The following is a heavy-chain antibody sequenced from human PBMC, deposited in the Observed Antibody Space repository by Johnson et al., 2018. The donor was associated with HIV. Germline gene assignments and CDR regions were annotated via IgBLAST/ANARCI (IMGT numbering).Heavy chain of an antibody. D-gene: IGHD5-12*01. V-gene: IGHV3-30*02. J-gene: IGHJ3*01. CDR1: GFTFSSYG. CDR2: IRYDGNNK. Sequence: QVQLVESGGGVVQPGGSLRLSCAASGFTFSSYGMHWVRQAPGQGLEWVAFIRYDGNNKYYTDSVKGRLTISRDNSKNSLDLQRNRLRAEDTAVYYFARDPAWLWGQGTMVTVSS. CDR3: ARDPAWL.